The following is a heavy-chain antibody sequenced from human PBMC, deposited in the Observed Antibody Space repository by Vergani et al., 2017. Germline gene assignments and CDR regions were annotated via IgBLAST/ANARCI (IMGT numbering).Heavy chain of an antibody. J-gene: IGHJ2*01. V-gene: IGHV1-69*13. D-gene: IGHD2-21*02. CDR2: IITFFGTT. Sequence: QVQLVQSGAEVKKPGSSVKVSCKASGGLFKNSAFSWVRQVPGQGLEWMGSIITFFGTTDYAQKFQGRFTIIEDEFTKTVYMKLSNLRSENTAVYYCARDSPGGCVDCYAGWYFDLWGRGTLVTVSS. CDR3: ARDSPGGCVDCYAGWYFDL. CDR1: GGLFKNSA.